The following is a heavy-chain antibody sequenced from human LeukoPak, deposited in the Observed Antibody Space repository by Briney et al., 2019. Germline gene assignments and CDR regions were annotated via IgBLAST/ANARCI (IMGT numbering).Heavy chain of an antibody. CDR3: ARGQGTVTTH. Sequence: SGTLSLTCAVSGGSFSGYYWTWIRQPPGKGLEWIGEINHSGSANYNPSLMSRVTISLDTSKNHFSLNLSSVTAADTAVYYCARGQGTVTTHWGQGTLVTVSS. J-gene: IGHJ4*02. D-gene: IGHD4-17*01. CDR2: INHSGSA. V-gene: IGHV4-34*01. CDR1: GGSFSGYY.